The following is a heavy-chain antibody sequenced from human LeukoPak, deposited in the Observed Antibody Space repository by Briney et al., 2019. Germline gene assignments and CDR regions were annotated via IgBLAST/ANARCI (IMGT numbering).Heavy chain of an antibody. CDR3: ATHRCEDSNGQRESWFDP. V-gene: IGHV3-7*01. D-gene: IGHD2-8*01. J-gene: IGHJ5*02. CDR2: IKEDGSEK. CDR1: GFIFNRFR. Sequence: GGSLRLSCAASGFIFNRFRMSWARQAPGKGLEWVAHIKEDGSEKYYVDSVKSRFTISRDNAKNSLNLQMNSLRAEDTAVYYCATHRCEDSNGQRESWFDPWGQGTLVTVSS.